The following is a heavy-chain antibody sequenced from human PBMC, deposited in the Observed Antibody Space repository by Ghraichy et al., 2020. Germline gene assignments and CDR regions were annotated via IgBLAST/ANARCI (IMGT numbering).Heavy chain of an antibody. CDR3: ARDSSHLLRHDQWVY. CDR2: ISESSSTV. J-gene: IGHJ4*02. V-gene: IGHV3-48*04. CDR1: GFTFSDYS. Sequence: GGSLRLSCAASGFTFSDYSMVWVRQAPGKGLEWVSYISESSSTVYYADSVKGRFTISRDNAKNSLYLQMNSLRVDDTAVYYCARDSSHLLRHDQWVYWGQGTLATVSS. D-gene: IGHD3-22*01.